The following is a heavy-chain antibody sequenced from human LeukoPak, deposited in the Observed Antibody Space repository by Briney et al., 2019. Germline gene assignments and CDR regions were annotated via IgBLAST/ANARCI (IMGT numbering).Heavy chain of an antibody. J-gene: IGHJ4*02. D-gene: IGHD3-3*01. V-gene: IGHV3-74*01. CDR3: AKDGRITIFGVVRTTFDY. CDR2: IDSDGRSTTST. CDR1: GFTFSRYW. Sequence: GGSLRLSCAASGFTFSRYWMHWVRQVPGKGLVWVARIDSDGRSTTSTSYAESVKGRFTISRDNAKNTLSLQMNSLRAEDTAVYYCAKDGRITIFGVVRTTFDYWGQGTLVTVSS.